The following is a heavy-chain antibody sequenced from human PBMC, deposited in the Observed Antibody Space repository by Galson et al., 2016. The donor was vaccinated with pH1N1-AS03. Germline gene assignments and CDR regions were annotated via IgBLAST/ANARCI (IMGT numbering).Heavy chain of an antibody. D-gene: IGHD2-21*01. CDR2: ISGSGNTI. J-gene: IGHJ2*01. CDR3: ARVVCGGDCYPLRGYFDL. CDR1: GFTFNNYG. Sequence: SLRLSCAASGFTFNNYGVNWVRQAPGKGLEWLAYISGSGNTIFYADSVEGRFTISRDNAKDSVFLHVSTLKAEDTAVYYCARVVCGGDCYPLRGYFDLWGRGTVATVSS. V-gene: IGHV3-48*03.